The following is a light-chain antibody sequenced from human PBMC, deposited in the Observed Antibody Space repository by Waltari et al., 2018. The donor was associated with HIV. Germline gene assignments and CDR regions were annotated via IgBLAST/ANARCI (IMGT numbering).Light chain of an antibody. CDR1: SSNIGSRS. J-gene: IGLJ3*02. CDR2: SDN. CDR3: STWDDSLNGRV. V-gene: IGLV1-44*01. Sequence: QSVLTQPPSASGTPGPWVTISCSGSSSNIGSRSVNWYQQLPGTAPKLLIYSDNQRPSGVPDRLSGSKSGTSASLAISGLQSEDEADYYCSTWDDSLNGRVFGGGTKLTVL.